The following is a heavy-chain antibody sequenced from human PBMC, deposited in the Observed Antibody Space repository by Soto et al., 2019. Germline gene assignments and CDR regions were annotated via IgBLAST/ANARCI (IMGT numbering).Heavy chain of an antibody. CDR3: ARGPNWFDP. CDR2: IYYSGST. Sequence: SETLSLTCTVSGGSISSYYWSWIRQPPGKGLEWIGYIYYSGSTNYNPSLKSRVTISVDTSKNQFSLKLSSVTAADTAVYYCARGPNWFDPWGQGTLVTVSS. CDR1: GGSISSYY. V-gene: IGHV4-59*01. J-gene: IGHJ5*02.